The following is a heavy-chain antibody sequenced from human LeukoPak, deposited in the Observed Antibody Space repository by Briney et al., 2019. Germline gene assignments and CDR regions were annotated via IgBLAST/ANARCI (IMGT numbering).Heavy chain of an antibody. D-gene: IGHD4-17*01. CDR1: GGSISSGSYY. J-gene: IGHJ4*02. CDR2: IYTSGST. V-gene: IGHV4-61*02. Sequence: SETLSLTCTVSGGSISSGSYYWRWIRQPAGKGLEWIGRIYTSGSTNYNPSLKSRVTISLDTSKNQFSLKLSSVTAADTAVYYCANSIDFDYGDYYFDYWGQGALVTISS. CDR3: ANSIDFDYGDYYFDY.